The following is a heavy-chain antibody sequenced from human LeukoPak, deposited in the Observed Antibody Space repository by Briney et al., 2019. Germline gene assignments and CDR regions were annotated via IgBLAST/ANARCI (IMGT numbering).Heavy chain of an antibody. Sequence: SQTLSLTCTVSGGSISSGSYYWSWIPPPAGKGLEWIGRIYNSGSTNYNPSLKSRVTMSVDTYKNQFSLKLSSVTAADTAVYYCARPRGYSGYDHYYYMDVWGKGTTVTVSS. D-gene: IGHD5-12*01. J-gene: IGHJ6*03. CDR1: GGSISSGSYY. CDR2: IYNSGST. V-gene: IGHV4-61*02. CDR3: ARPRGYSGYDHYYYMDV.